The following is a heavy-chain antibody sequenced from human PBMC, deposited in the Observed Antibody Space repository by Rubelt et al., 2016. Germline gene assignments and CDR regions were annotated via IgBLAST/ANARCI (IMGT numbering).Heavy chain of an antibody. Sequence: GKGLVRVSRINSDGSTTSYADSVKGRFTISRDDAKNTLYLQMNSLRAEDTAVYYCARVQWELLAHDAFDIWGQGTMVTVSS. CDR2: INSDGSTT. V-gene: IGHV3-74*01. J-gene: IGHJ3*02. CDR3: ARVQWELLAHDAFDI. D-gene: IGHD1-26*01.